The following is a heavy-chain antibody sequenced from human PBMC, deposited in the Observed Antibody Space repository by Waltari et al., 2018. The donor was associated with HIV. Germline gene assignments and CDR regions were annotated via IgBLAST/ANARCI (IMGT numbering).Heavy chain of an antibody. V-gene: IGHV4-34*01. CDR2: IHHSGST. Sequence: QVQLQQWGAGLLKSSETLSLTCAVYGESFSGYYWSWIRQPPGKGREWIGEIHHSGSTNYNVSLKSLVTISADTSKNQFSLKVSSVTAADTAEYFCAIGITVASYMDVWDKGTTVTVSS. D-gene: IGHD4-4*01. J-gene: IGHJ6*03. CDR1: GESFSGYY. CDR3: AIGITVASYMDV.